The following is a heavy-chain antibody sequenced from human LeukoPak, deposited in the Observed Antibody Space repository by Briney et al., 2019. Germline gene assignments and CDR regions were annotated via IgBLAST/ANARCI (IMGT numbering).Heavy chain of an antibody. Sequence: PSETLSLTCTVSGDSISSYYWSWIRQPPGKGLEWIGYIYYSGSTNYSASLKSRVTISVDTSKNQFSLKLSSVTAADTAVYYCARSERIIMILGGAFDIWGQGTVVTVSS. CDR3: ARSERIIMILGGAFDI. J-gene: IGHJ3*02. CDR2: IYYSGST. D-gene: IGHD3-22*01. CDR1: GDSISSYY. V-gene: IGHV4-59*08.